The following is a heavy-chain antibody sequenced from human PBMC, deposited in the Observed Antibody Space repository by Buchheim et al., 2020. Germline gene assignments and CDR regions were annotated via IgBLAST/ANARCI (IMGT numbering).Heavy chain of an antibody. D-gene: IGHD6-13*01. J-gene: IGHJ6*03. CDR1: GGSISSSNW. CDR2: IYHSGST. CDR3: ARVGIAAAGTKYYYYYMDV. V-gene: IGHV4-4*02. Sequence: QVQLQESGPGLVKPSGTLSLTCAVSGGSISSSNWWSWVRQPPGKGLEWMGEIYHSGSTNYNPSLKSRVTISVEKSKNKFSLKLSSVTAADTAVYYCARVGIAAAGTKYYYYYMDVWGKGTT.